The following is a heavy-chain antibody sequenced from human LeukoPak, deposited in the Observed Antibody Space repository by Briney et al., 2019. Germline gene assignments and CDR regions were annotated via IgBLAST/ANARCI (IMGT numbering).Heavy chain of an antibody. CDR1: GGSISSGDYY. CDR3: ARDGLYSSSSHLVY. Sequence: SETLSLTCTVSGGSISSGDYYWSWIRQHPGKGLEWIGYIFYSGSTYYNPSLESRATISVDTSKNQFSLKLSSVTAADTAVYFCARDGLYSSSSHLVYWGRGTLVTVSS. J-gene: IGHJ4*02. D-gene: IGHD6-6*01. V-gene: IGHV4-31*03. CDR2: IFYSGST.